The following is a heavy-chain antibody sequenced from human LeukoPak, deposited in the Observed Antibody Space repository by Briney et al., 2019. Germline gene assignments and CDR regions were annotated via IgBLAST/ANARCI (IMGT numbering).Heavy chain of an antibody. V-gene: IGHV1-69*06. CDR3: ASAGPLLWFGEAWFDP. CDR2: IIPIFGTA. D-gene: IGHD3-10*01. CDR1: GGTFSSYA. J-gene: IGHJ5*02. Sequence: VASVTVSCKASGGTFSSYAISWVRQAPGQGLEWMGGIIPIFGTANYAQKFQGRVTITADKSTSTAYMELSSLRSEDTAVYYCASAGPLLWFGEAWFDPWGQGTLVTVSS.